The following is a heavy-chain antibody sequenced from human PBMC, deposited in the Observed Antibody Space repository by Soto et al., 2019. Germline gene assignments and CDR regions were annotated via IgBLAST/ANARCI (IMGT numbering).Heavy chain of an antibody. V-gene: IGHV3-23*01. Sequence: EVQLLESGGGLVQPGGSLRLSCAASRFTFSSYAMSWVRQAPGKGLEWVSVISDSGGSTYYADSVKGRFTISRNNSKNTLYLQMNSLRADDTAVYYCAKGAWGIAVAAPFDYWGQGTLVTVSS. D-gene: IGHD6-19*01. CDR1: RFTFSSYA. CDR3: AKGAWGIAVAAPFDY. J-gene: IGHJ4*02. CDR2: ISDSGGST.